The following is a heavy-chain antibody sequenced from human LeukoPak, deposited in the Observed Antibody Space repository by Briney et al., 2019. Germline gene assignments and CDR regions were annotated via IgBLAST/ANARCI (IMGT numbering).Heavy chain of an antibody. D-gene: IGHD2-15*01. CDR2: IYYGGNT. V-gene: IGHV4-31*03. CDR1: GGSISSGDYY. J-gene: IGHJ4*02. CDR3: ASGGSLVATLAY. Sequence: SETLSLTCTVSGGSISSGDYYWSWLRQHPGKGLEWIGYIYYGGNTYYNPSLESRVTISLDTSKNKFSLKLRSVTAADTAVYYCASGGSLVATLAYWGQGSLVTVSS.